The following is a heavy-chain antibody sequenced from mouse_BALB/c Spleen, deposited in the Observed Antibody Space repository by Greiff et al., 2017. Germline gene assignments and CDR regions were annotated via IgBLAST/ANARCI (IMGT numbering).Heavy chain of an antibody. CDR3: TRERTTVVAPFDY. Sequence: EVKLVESGGGLVKPGGSLKLSCAASGFTFSSYTMSWVRQTPEKRLEWVATISSGGSYTYYPDSVKGRFTISRDNAKNTLYLQMSSLKSEDTAMYYCTRERTTVVAPFDYWGQGTTLTVSS. D-gene: IGHD1-1*01. CDR2: ISSGGSYT. CDR1: GFTFSSYT. V-gene: IGHV5-6-4*01. J-gene: IGHJ2*01.